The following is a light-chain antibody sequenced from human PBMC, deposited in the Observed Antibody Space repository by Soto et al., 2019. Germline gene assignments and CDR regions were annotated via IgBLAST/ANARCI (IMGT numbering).Light chain of an antibody. CDR2: GAS. CDR1: ETVAKHY. J-gene: IGKJ2*01. V-gene: IGKV3D-15*01. Sequence: EIVLTQFPGTLSLSPGKSATLSCRASETVAKHYLAWFQKKPGQAPKLLIHGASIRATDIPDRFSGSGSGTEFTLTISGLQSEDVSIYFCQHYNFWPHSFGQGTKVDIK. CDR3: QHYNFWPHS.